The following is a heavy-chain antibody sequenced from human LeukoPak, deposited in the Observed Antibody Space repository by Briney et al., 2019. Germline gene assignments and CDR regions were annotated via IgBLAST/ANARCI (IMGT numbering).Heavy chain of an antibody. J-gene: IGHJ4*02. V-gene: IGHV4-4*02. CDR1: GVSISRSHW. CDR3: ATSSSWYGRPFDY. Sequence: SGTLSLTCAVSGVSISRSHWWSWVRQPPGKGLEWIGEIYHSGSTNYNPSLKSRVTISVDKSKNQFSLKLSSVTAADTAVYYCATSSSWYGRPFDYWGQGTLVTVSS. CDR2: IYHSGST. D-gene: IGHD6-13*01.